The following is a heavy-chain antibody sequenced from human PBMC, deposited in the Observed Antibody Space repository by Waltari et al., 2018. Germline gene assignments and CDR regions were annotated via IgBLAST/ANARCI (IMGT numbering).Heavy chain of an antibody. CDR2: INHSGSA. Sequence: QVQLQQWGAGLLKPSETLSLTCAVFGGSFSAYHWRWIRQSPGKGLGWIGEINHSGSAIYNPSLKSRVTISLDTSKRQVSLRLSSVTAADTAVYFCARGTGGSSTYYFAGMDVWGQGTTVTVSS. CDR3: ARGTGGSSTYYFAGMDV. J-gene: IGHJ6*02. D-gene: IGHD3-22*01. CDR1: GGSFSAYH. V-gene: IGHV4-34*01.